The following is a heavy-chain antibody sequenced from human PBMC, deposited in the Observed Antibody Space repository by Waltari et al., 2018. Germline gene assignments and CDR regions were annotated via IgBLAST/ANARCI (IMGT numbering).Heavy chain of an antibody. V-gene: IGHV4-59*01. CDR2: IYYSGST. J-gene: IGHJ4*02. Sequence: QVQLQESGPGLVKPSETLSLTCTVSGGSISSYYWSWIRQPPGKGLEWIGYIYYSGSTNYNPSRKSRVTISVDTSKNQFSLKLSSVTAADTAVYYCARAAAELDYWGQGTLVTVSS. CDR1: GGSISSYY. CDR3: ARAAAELDY. D-gene: IGHD2-2*01.